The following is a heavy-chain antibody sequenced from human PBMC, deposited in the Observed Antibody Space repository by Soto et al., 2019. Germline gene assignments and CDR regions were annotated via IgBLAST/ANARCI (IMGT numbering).Heavy chain of an antibody. D-gene: IGHD3-10*01. J-gene: IGHJ4*02. CDR3: ARGGAMGVNY. Sequence: EVQLVESGGGVVQLGGSLRLSCTASGFTFNTHWMHWFRQAPGKGLVWISRIYFAGIRTNYADSVKGRITGSRDNAKNTVYLHVKTIRDEKTAVYYCARGGAMGVNYWGQGTLVTVSS. CDR1: GFTFNTHW. V-gene: IGHV3-74*01. CDR2: IYFAGIRT.